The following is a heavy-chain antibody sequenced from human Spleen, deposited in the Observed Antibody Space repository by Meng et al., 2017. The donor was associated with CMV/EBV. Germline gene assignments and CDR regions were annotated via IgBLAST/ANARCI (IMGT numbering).Heavy chain of an antibody. J-gene: IGHJ4*02. V-gene: IGHV4-34*01. CDR3: ARIAYCGGDCYSGGADY. Sequence: YGGSFSGYYWSWIRQPPGKGLEWIGEINHSGSTNYNPSLKSRVTTSVDTSKNQFSLKLSSVTAADTAVYYCARIAYCGGDCYSGGADYWGQGTLVTVSS. CDR1: GGSFSGYY. CDR2: INHSGST. D-gene: IGHD2-21*01.